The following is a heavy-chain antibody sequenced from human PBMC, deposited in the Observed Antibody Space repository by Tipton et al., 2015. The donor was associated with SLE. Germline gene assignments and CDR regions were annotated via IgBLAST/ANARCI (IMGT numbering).Heavy chain of an antibody. J-gene: IGHJ4*02. CDR1: GFIFSSYG. D-gene: IGHD1-1*01. V-gene: IGHV3-30*02. Sequence: GSLRLSCAASGFIFSSYGMHWVRQAPGKGLEWVAFIRYDGSNKYYADSVKGRFTISRDNSKNTLYLQMNSLKTEDTAVYYCTTGPGNTGYWGQGTLVTVSS. CDR2: IRYDGSNK. CDR3: TTGPGNTGY.